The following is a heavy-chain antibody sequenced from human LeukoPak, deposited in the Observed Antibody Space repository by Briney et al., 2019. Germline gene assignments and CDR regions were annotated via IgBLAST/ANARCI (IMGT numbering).Heavy chain of an antibody. CDR2: FGTRSTSI. D-gene: IGHD5-18*01. CDR3: AKDLIAYSYGYAGRSNFDY. V-gene: IGHV3-21*04. J-gene: IGHJ4*02. CDR1: GFTFSGYS. Sequence: GGSLRLSCTASGFTFSGYSMNWIRQAPGKGLEWVSSFGTRSTSIYHAGSVKGRFAISRDNSKNTLYLQMNSLRAEDTAIYYCAKDLIAYSYGYAGRSNFDYWGQGTLVTVSS.